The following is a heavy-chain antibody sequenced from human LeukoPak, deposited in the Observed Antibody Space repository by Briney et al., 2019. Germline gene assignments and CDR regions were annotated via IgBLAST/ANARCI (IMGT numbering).Heavy chain of an antibody. Sequence: GASVKVSCKASGGTFSSYAISWVRQAPGQGLEWMGRIIPILGIANYAQKFQGRVTITADKSTSTAYMELSSLRPEDTAVYYCARRAVAGTFYYFDYWGQGTLVTVSS. CDR3: ARRAVAGTFYYFDY. D-gene: IGHD6-19*01. CDR1: GGTFSSYA. J-gene: IGHJ4*02. V-gene: IGHV1-69*04. CDR2: IIPILGIA.